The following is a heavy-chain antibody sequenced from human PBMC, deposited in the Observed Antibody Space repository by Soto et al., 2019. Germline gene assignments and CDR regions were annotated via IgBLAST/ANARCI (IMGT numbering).Heavy chain of an antibody. V-gene: IGHV1-18*01. J-gene: IGHJ1*01. CDR2: ISAYNGNT. D-gene: IGHD3-22*01. CDR1: GYTFTSYG. Sequence: QVQLVQSGAEVKKPGASVKVSCKASGYTFTSYGISWVRQAPGQGLEWMGWISAYNGNTNYAQKLQGRVTMTTDTPTSTAYMELRSLRSDDTAVYYCARAAPYYDSSGYHIGGYFQHWGQGTLVTVSS. CDR3: ARAAPYYDSSGYHIGGYFQH.